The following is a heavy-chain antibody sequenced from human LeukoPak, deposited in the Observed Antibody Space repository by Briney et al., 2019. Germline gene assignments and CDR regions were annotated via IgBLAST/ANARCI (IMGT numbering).Heavy chain of an antibody. D-gene: IGHD2-15*01. Sequence: GGSLRLSCVASGFAFSSYWMTWVRQAPGKGLEWVANIKQDGGEEYYVDSVKGRFTISRDNAKNSLFLQMNSLRAEDTAVYYCAKDLYCSGGSCYSGVKDYWGQGTLVTVSS. J-gene: IGHJ4*02. CDR2: IKQDGGEE. CDR3: AKDLYCSGGSCYSGVKDY. V-gene: IGHV3-7*03. CDR1: GFAFSSYW.